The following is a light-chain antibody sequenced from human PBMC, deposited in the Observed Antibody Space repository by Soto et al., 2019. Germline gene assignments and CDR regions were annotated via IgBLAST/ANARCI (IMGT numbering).Light chain of an antibody. CDR2: WAS. J-gene: IGKJ4*01. V-gene: IGKV4-1*01. CDR1: QSVSHSSNNRNY. Sequence: DIVLTQSPDSLAVSLGERATLNCKSSQSVSHSSNNRNYLAWYQQKPGQPPKLLIYWASTRESGVPDRFSGSGSGTNFTLTISSLQAEDVAVYYCQQYYGALSFGGGTKVHIK. CDR3: QQYYGALS.